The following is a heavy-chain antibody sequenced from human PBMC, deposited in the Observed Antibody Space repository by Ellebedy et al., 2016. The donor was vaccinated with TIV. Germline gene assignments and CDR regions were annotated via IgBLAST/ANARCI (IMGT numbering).Heavy chain of an antibody. CDR1: GYTFTSYG. J-gene: IGHJ6*02. Sequence: AASVKVSCKASGYTFTSYGISWVRQAPGQGLEWMGWISAYNGNTNYAQKLQGRVTMTTDTSTSTAYMELRSLRSDDTAVDYCAKDRYYYYGMDVWGQGTTGNVSS. V-gene: IGHV1-18*01. CDR2: ISAYNGNT. CDR3: AKDRYYYYGMDV.